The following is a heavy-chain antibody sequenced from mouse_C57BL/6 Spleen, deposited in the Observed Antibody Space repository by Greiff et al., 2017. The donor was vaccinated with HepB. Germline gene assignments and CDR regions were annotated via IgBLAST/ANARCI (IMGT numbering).Heavy chain of an antibody. V-gene: IGHV1-82*01. CDR1: GYAFSSSW. J-gene: IGHJ2*01. Sequence: QVQRVESGPELVKPGASVKISCKASGYAFSSSWMNWVKQRPGKGLEWIGRIYPGDGDTNYNGKFKGKATLTADKSSSTAYMQLSSLTSEDSAVYFCARWGYYDYHFDYWGQGTTLTVSS. CDR3: ARWGYYDYHFDY. D-gene: IGHD2-4*01. CDR2: IYPGDGDT.